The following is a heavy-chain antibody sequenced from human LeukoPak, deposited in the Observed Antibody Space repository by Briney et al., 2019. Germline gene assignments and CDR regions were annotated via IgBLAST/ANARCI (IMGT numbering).Heavy chain of an antibody. CDR2: ISGSGGST. V-gene: IGHV3-23*01. CDR1: FFTFSRNA. CDR3: AKSGSSTGTTHRQFDP. J-gene: IGHJ5*02. Sequence: GGSLRLSCAASFFTFSRNAMSWVRQAPGKGLEWVSGISGSGGSTFYADSVKGRFTISRDNSKNTLYLQMNSLRAEDTAVYYCAKSGSSTGTTHRQFDPWGQGTLVTVSS. D-gene: IGHD1-1*01.